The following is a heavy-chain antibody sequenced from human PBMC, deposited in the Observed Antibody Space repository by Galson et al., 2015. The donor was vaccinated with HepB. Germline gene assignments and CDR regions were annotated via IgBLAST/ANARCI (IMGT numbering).Heavy chain of an antibody. D-gene: IGHD3-10*02. CDR2: LTGSGTNT. CDR1: GFTFSNYA. CDR3: AKVPQITPAYYCVTARLFYELDD. J-gene: IGHJ4*01. Sequence: SLRLSCAASGFTFSNYAMNWVRQAPGKGLEWVSGLTGSGTNTYYADSVKGRFTISRDNSKNTLYLHMHSLRVEDTAVYYCAKVPQITPAYYCVTARLFYELDDWGQGTLVTVSS. V-gene: IGHV3-23*01.